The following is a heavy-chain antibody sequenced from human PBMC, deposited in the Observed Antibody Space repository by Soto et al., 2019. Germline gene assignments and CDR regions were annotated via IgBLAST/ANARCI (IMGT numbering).Heavy chain of an antibody. CDR2: INAANGDT. CDR1: GYTFTSYG. J-gene: IGHJ5*02. V-gene: IGHV1-3*01. D-gene: IGHD1-1*01. Sequence: GASVEVSCDASGYTFTSYGIHWVRQAPGQRLEWMGWINAANGDTKYSPKFQGRVTITRDTSASTAYMELSSLRSEDTAVYYCVRRHVSETGIDWFVTCGKATMVT. CDR3: VRRHVSETGIDWFVT.